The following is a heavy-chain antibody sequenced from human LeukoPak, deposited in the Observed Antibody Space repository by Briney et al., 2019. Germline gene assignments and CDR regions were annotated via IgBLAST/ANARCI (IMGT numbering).Heavy chain of an antibody. J-gene: IGHJ1*01. V-gene: IGHV5-51*01. CDR3: ARPSSGSGWYFQH. CDR2: IYPGDSDT. D-gene: IGHD6-13*01. Sequence: GESLKISCKGSGYSFTSYRIGWVRQMPGKGLEWMGIIYPGDSDTRYSPSFQGQVTISADKSISTAYLQWSSLKASDTAMYYCARPSSGSGWYFQHWGQGTLVTVSS. CDR1: GYSFTSYR.